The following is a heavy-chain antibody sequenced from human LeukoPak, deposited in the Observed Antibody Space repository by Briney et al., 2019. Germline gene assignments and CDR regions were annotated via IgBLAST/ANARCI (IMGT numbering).Heavy chain of an antibody. CDR2: IYYSGST. CDR1: GGSISSDY. D-gene: IGHD6-13*01. CDR3: ARETYSTTWYHDAFDI. Sequence: KASETLSLTCTVSGGSISSDYWSWVRQPPGKGLEWIGYIYYSGSTKYNPSLKSRVTISVDTSKNQFSLKLSSVTAADTAFYYCARETYSTTWYHDAFDIWGQGTMVTVSS. J-gene: IGHJ3*02. V-gene: IGHV4-59*01.